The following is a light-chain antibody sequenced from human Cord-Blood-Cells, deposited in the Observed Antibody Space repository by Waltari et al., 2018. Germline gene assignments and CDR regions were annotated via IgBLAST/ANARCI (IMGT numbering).Light chain of an antibody. Sequence: EIVLTQSPGTLSLSPGERATLSCRASQSVSSSYLAWYQQKPGQALRLLIYGASSRATGIPDRFSGSGSGTDFTLTISRLEPEDFAVYYCQQYGSSTGLTFGGGTKVEIK. CDR2: GAS. V-gene: IGKV3-20*01. J-gene: IGKJ4*01. CDR1: QSVSSSY. CDR3: QQYGSSTGLT.